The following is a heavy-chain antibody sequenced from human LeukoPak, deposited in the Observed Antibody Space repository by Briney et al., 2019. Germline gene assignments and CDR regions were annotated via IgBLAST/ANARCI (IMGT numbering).Heavy chain of an antibody. Sequence: SETLSLTCAVYGGSFSGYYWSWLRQPPGKGLEWIGEINHSGSTNYNPSLKSRVTISVDTSKNQFSLKLSSVTAADTAVYYCARAVAFPHRKRGHANWFDPWGQGTLVTVSS. CDR2: INHSGST. J-gene: IGHJ5*02. D-gene: IGHD1-14*01. CDR3: ARAVAFPHRKRGHANWFDP. CDR1: GGSFSGYY. V-gene: IGHV4-34*01.